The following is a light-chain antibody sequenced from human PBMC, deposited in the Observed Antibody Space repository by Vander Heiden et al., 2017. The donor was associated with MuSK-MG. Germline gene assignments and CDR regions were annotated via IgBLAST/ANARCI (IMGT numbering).Light chain of an antibody. Sequence: QLVLTQSPSASASLGASVKLTCTLRSGHSSYAIAWHQQQPEKGPRYLMKLNSDGSHSKGDGIPDRFSGSSSGAERYLTISSLQSEDEADYYCQTWGTGSLVFGGGTKLTVL. CDR1: SGHSSYA. V-gene: IGLV4-69*01. J-gene: IGLJ3*02. CDR2: LNSDGSH. CDR3: QTWGTGSLV.